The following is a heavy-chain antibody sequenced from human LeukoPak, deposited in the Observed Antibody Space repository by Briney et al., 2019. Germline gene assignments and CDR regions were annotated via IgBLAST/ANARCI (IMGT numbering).Heavy chain of an antibody. J-gene: IGHJ4*02. V-gene: IGHV4-39*01. CDR1: GGSISSSSYY. CDR2: IYYSGST. Sequence: PSETLSLTCTVSGGSISSSSYYWGWIRQPPGKGLEWIGSIYYSGSTYYNPSLKSRVTISVDTSKNQFSLKLSSVTAADTAVYYCARLRRYHDSSGYSPYFDYWGQGTLVTVSS. CDR3: ARLRRYHDSSGYSPYFDY. D-gene: IGHD3-22*01.